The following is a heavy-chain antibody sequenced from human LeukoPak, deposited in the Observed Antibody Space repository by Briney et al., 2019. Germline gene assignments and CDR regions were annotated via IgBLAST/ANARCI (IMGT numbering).Heavy chain of an antibody. CDR1: GGSISSYY. D-gene: IGHD3-10*01. CDR2: ISYSGST. V-gene: IGHV4-4*07. Sequence: SETLSLTCTVSGGSISSYYWSWIRQPAGKGLEWIASISYSGSTFYNPSLKSRVTISRDTSKNQFSLKMNSVTAADTAVYYCARESNYYGSGTGWFDPWGQGTLVTVSS. CDR3: ARESNYYGSGTGWFDP. J-gene: IGHJ5*02.